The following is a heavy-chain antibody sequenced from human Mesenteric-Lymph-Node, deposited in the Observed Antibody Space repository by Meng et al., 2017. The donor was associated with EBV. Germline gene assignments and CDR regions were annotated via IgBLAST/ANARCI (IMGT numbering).Heavy chain of an antibody. CDR1: GGSISSSNW. CDR2: IYHSGTT. V-gene: IGHV4-4*02. CDR3: ARVHYGSGRRPWFDP. Sequence: QVQLQGSGPGLVKPSVTLSLTCAVSGGSISSSNWWTWVRQPPGKGLEWVGEIYHSGTTNYNPSLKSRVTISVDKSKNQFSLKLTSVTAADTALYYCARVHYGSGRRPWFDPWGQGTLVTVSS. J-gene: IGHJ5*02. D-gene: IGHD3-10*01.